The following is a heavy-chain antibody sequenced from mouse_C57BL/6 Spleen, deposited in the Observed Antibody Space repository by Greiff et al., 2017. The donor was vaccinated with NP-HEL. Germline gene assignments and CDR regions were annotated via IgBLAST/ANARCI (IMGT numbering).Heavy chain of an antibody. CDR1: GFTFSDYY. Sequence: EVKVVESEGGLVQPGSSMKLSCTASGFTFSDYYMAWVRQVPEKGLEWVANINYDGSSTYYLDSLKSRFIISRDNAKNILYLQMSSLKSEDTATYYCARGTAQAYAMDYWGQGTSVTVSS. CDR3: ARGTAQAYAMDY. CDR2: INYDGSST. D-gene: IGHD3-2*02. V-gene: IGHV5-16*01. J-gene: IGHJ4*01.